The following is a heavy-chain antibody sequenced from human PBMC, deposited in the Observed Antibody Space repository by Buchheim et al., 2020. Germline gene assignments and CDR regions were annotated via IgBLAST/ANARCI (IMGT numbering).Heavy chain of an antibody. Sequence: EVQLLESGGGLVQPGGSLRLSCAASGFTFSSYAMSWVRQAPGQGLEWVSAISGSGGSTYYADSVKGRFTISRDNSTNTLYLQRNGLRAEDTAVYYCAKVGNCSSTSCYHFGMDVWGQGTT. CDR2: ISGSGGST. CDR3: AKVGNCSSTSCYHFGMDV. J-gene: IGHJ6*02. CDR1: GFTFSSYA. D-gene: IGHD2-2*01. V-gene: IGHV3-23*01.